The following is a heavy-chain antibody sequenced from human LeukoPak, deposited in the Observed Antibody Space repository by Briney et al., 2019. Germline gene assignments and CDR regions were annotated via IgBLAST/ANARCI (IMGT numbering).Heavy chain of an antibody. Sequence: ASVKVSCKASGYTFSNYGIRRVRQAPGLGLEWMGWTSYNGNTNYAQKFQDRVTMTTDTSTTTAYMELRSLESDDTAVYYCARHSGSGWQALGYWGQGTLVTVSS. CDR1: GYTFSNYG. V-gene: IGHV1-18*04. CDR3: ARHSGSGWQALGY. J-gene: IGHJ4*02. D-gene: IGHD6-19*01. CDR2: TSYNGNT.